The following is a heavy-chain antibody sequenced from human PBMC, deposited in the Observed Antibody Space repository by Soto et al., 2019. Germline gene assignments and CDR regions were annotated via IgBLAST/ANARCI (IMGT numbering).Heavy chain of an antibody. D-gene: IGHD3-9*01. J-gene: IGHJ6*02. CDR2: ISGSGGST. CDR3: AKYSGLTIFRHGTDV. Sequence: GGSLRLSCAASGFTFSSYAMSWVRQAPGKGLEWVSAISGSGGSTYYADSVKGRFTISRDNSKNTLYLQMNSLRAEDTAVYYCAKYSGLTIFRHGTDVWGQGTTVTVSS. V-gene: IGHV3-23*01. CDR1: GFTFSSYA.